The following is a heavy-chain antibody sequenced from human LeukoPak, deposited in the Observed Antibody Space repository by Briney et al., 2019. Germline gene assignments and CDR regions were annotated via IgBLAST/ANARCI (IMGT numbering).Heavy chain of an antibody. CDR3: AKEGYDILTGYRTNWFDP. CDR1: GFTFSSYA. J-gene: IGHJ5*02. CDR2: ISGSGGST. D-gene: IGHD3-9*01. V-gene: IGHV3-23*01. Sequence: GGSLRLSCAASGFTFSSYAMSWVRQAPGKGLEWVSAISGSGGSTYYADSVKGRFAISRDNSKNTLYLQMDSVRPEDTAVYYCAKEGYDILTGYRTNWFDPWGQGTLVTVSS.